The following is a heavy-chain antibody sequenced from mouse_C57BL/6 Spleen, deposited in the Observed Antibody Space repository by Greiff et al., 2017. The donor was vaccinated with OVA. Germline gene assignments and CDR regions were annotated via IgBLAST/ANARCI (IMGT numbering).Heavy chain of an antibody. CDR3: ARTGFDY. CDR2: IWRGGST. CDR1: GFSLTSYG. V-gene: IGHV2-2*01. J-gene: IGHJ2*01. Sequence: VKLMESGPGLVQPSQSLSITCTVSGFSLTSYGVHWVRQSPGKGLEWLGVIWRGGSTDYNAAFISRLSISKDNSKSQVFFKMNSLQADDTAIYYCARTGFDYWGQGTTLTVSS. D-gene: IGHD4-1*01.